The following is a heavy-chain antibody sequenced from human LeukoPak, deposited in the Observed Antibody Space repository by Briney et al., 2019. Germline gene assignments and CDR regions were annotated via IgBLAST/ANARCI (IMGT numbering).Heavy chain of an antibody. CDR2: IRYDGSNK. D-gene: IGHD6-19*01. Sequence: GGSLRLSCAASGFTFNSYWMSWVRQAPGKGLEWVAFIRYDGSNKYYADSGKGRFTISRDNSKNTLYLQMNSLRAEDTAVYYCAKSAVAAQDYWGQGTLVTVSS. CDR1: GFTFNSYW. V-gene: IGHV3-30*02. J-gene: IGHJ4*02. CDR3: AKSAVAAQDY.